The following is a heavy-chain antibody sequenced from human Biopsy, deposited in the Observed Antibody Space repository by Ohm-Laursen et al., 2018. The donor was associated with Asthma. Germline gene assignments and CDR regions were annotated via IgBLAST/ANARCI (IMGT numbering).Heavy chain of an antibody. D-gene: IGHD6-19*01. CDR3: ARGLRQSNWFDP. V-gene: IGHV1-8*01. CDR1: GYNFNTSD. CDR2: MNPKSGNT. Sequence: GASVKVSCKASGYNFNTSDINWVRQAPGQGLEWMGWMNPKSGNTGFAQKFKGRVSLTRDSSTTTAYMELRSLRSDDTALYFCARGLRQSNWFDPWGKGTLLTVFS. J-gene: IGHJ5*02.